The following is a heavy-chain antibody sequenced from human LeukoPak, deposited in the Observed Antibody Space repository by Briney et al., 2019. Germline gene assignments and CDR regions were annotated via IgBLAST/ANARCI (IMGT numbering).Heavy chain of an antibody. CDR2: MSAYNGNT. J-gene: IGHJ4*02. CDR3: ARYLRPSYYDSSGYYYFDY. CDR1: GYTVTGYY. V-gene: IGHV1-18*04. D-gene: IGHD3-22*01. Sequence: ASVKVSCKASGYTVTGYYMHWVRQAPGQGLGWMGWMSAYNGNTNSAQKLQGRVTMPTDTSTSTAYMELRSLRSDDTAVYYCARYLRPSYYDSSGYYYFDYWGQGTLVTVSS.